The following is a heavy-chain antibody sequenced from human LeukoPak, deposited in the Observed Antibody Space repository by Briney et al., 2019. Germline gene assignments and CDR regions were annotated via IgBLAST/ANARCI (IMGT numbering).Heavy chain of an antibody. J-gene: IGHJ4*02. CDR2: IYYSGST. V-gene: IGHV4-39*01. Sequence: SETLSLTCTVSGGSISSSSYYLGWIRQPPGKGLEWIVSIYYSGSTYYDPSLKSRVTISVDTSKNQFSLKLSSVTAADTAVYYCARYDFSLIDYWGQGTLVTVSS. CDR1: GGSISSSSYY. CDR3: ARYDFSLIDY. D-gene: IGHD3-3*01.